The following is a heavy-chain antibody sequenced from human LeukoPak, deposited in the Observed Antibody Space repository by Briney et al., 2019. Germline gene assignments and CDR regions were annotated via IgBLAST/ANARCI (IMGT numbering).Heavy chain of an antibody. D-gene: IGHD5-24*01. CDR2: ISSSSSYI. Sequence: GGSLRLSCAASGFTFSSYSMNWVRQAPGKGLEWVSSISSSSSYIYYADSVKGRFTISRDNAKNSLYLQMNSLRAEDTAVYYCARGADRRRDGYNLGNWFDPWGQGTLVTVSS. J-gene: IGHJ5*02. CDR3: ARGADRRRDGYNLGNWFDP. CDR1: GFTFSSYS. V-gene: IGHV3-21*01.